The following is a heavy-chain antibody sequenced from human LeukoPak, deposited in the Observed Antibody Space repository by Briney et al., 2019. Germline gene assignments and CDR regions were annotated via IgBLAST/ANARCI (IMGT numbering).Heavy chain of an antibody. Sequence: PGGSLRLSCAASGFTFSSYWMHWVRQAPGKGLVWVSRIDTDGSNTGYADSVKGRFTISRDNAKNSLYLQMNSLRPEDMALYYCAKADCSSASCYTDYWGQGTLVTVSS. CDR1: GFTFSSYW. J-gene: IGHJ4*02. CDR2: IDTDGSNT. CDR3: AKADCSSASCYTDY. D-gene: IGHD2-2*02. V-gene: IGHV3-74*01.